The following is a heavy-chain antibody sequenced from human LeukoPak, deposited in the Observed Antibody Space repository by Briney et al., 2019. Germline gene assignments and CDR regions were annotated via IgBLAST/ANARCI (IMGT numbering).Heavy chain of an antibody. D-gene: IGHD2-15*01. J-gene: IGHJ4*02. CDR2: ISSSGSTI. CDR1: GFTFSDYY. Sequence: GGSLRLSCAASGFTFSDYYMSWIRQAPGKGPEWVSYISSSGSTIYYADSVKGRFTISRDNAKNSLYLQMNSLRAEDTAVYYCASDAARMPHELDYWGQGTLVTVSS. CDR3: ASDAARMPHELDY. V-gene: IGHV3-11*01.